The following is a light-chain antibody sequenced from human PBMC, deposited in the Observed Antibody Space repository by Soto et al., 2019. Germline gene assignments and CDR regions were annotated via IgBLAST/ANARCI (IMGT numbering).Light chain of an antibody. V-gene: IGLV1-40*01. CDR3: QSYDSRLSGYV. J-gene: IGLJ1*01. CDR1: SSNIGAGYD. Sequence: QSVLTQPPSVSGAPGQRVTISCTGSSSNIGAGYDVHWYQQLPGTAPKLLIYANSNRPSGVPGRFSGSKSGTSASLAITGLQAEDEADYYCQSYDSRLSGYVFATGTKVTVL. CDR2: ANS.